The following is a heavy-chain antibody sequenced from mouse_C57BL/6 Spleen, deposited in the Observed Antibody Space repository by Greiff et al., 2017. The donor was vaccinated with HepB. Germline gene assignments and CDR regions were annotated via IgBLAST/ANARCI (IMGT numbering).Heavy chain of an antibody. Sequence: QVQLQQSGAELARPGASVKMSCKASGYTFTSYTMHWVKQRPGQGLEWIGYINPSSGYTKYNQKFKDKATLTAEKSSSTAYMQLSSLTSEDSAVYYCARGVYDGYYGYWGQGTTLTVSS. D-gene: IGHD2-3*01. CDR3: ARGVYDGYYGY. V-gene: IGHV1-4*01. CDR1: GYTFTSYT. CDR2: INPSSGYT. J-gene: IGHJ2*01.